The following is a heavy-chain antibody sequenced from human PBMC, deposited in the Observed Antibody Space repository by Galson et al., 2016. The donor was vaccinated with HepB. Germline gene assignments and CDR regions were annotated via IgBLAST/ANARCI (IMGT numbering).Heavy chain of an antibody. CDR3: AKRRENWGHFDY. J-gene: IGHJ4*02. D-gene: IGHD7-27*01. CDR1: GFIFSNYS. CDR2: ISGSGDST. Sequence: SLRLSCAGSGFIFSNYSMNWVRQAPGKGLEWVSAISGSGDSTFYADSVNGRFTISRDNSKNTLYLQMDSLRADDTALYYCAKRRENWGHFDYWGQGTLVTVSS. V-gene: IGHV3-23*01.